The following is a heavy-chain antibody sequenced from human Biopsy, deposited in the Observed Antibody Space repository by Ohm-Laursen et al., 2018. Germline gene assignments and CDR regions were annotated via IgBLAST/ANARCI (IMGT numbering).Heavy chain of an antibody. CDR2: IDWDDAK. CDR3: ARIPILVVPAAIVYRHRRHLQGLDV. Sequence: TQTLTLTYTLSGFSLNTRGMSVTWIRQPPGKALEWLARIDWDDAKFYNGSLKTRLTISKDTSKIHVVLTLSDVDPVDTATYYCARIPILVVPAAIVYRHRRHLQGLDVWGQGTTVIVSS. V-gene: IGHV2-70*16. J-gene: IGHJ6*02. CDR1: GFSLNTRGMS. D-gene: IGHD2-2*02.